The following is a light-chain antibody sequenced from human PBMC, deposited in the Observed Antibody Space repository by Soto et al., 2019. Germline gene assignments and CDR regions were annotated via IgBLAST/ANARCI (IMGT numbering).Light chain of an antibody. J-gene: IGLJ1*01. V-gene: IGLV2-23*02. CDR1: SSDVGSYNL. CDR2: EVS. CDR3: CSYAGSNDV. Sequence: QSVLTQPASVSGSPGQSITISCTGTSSDVGSYNLVSWYQQHPGKAPKLMIYEVSKRPSGVSNRLSGSKSGNTASLTISGLQAEDEADYYCCSYAGSNDVFGTGTKVTVL.